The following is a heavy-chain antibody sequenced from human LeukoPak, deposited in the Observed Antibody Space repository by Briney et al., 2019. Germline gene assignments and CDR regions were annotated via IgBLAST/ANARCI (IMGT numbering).Heavy chain of an antibody. CDR1: GGSVSSGSYY. V-gene: IGHV4-39*07. CDR2: IYHSGST. D-gene: IGHD5-12*01. Sequence: PSETLSLTCTVSGGSVSSGSYYWSWIRQPPGKGLEWIGSIYHSGSTYYNPSLKSRVTISVDTSKNQFSLKLSSVTAADTAVYYCARDVRYSGYDLGTDYWGQGTLVTVSS. CDR3: ARDVRYSGYDLGTDY. J-gene: IGHJ4*02.